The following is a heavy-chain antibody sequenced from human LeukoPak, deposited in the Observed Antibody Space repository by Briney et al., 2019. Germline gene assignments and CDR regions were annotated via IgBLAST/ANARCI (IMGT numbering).Heavy chain of an antibody. CDR3: AKYVGQSGSNYYGLDV. V-gene: IGHV3-23*01. J-gene: IGHJ6*02. D-gene: IGHD1-26*01. CDR2: ITASGSST. CDR1: GFPFSTYY. Sequence: GGSLRLSCAASGFPFSTYYMDWVRQAPGKGLEWVSGITASGSSTYYTDSVKGRFTISRDNSKNTLFMQMNSLRDEDTALYYCAKYVGQSGSNYYGLDVWGQGTAVTVSS.